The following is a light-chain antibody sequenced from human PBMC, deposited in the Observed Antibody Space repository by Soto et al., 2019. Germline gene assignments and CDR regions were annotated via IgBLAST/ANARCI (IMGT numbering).Light chain of an antibody. CDR3: CSYAGSYYV. J-gene: IGLJ1*01. V-gene: IGLV2-11*01. CDR1: SSDVGGYNY. CDR2: DVS. Sequence: QSALTQPRSVSGSPGQSVTISCTGTSSDVGGYNYVSWYQQHPGKAPKLMIYDVSKRPSGVPDRFSGSKSGNTASLTISGXXXXXXAXYYCCSYAGSYYVFGTGTKLTVL.